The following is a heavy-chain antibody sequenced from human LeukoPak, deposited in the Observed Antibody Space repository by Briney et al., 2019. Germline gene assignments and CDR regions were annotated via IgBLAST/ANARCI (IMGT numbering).Heavy chain of an antibody. CDR1: GYTFTSYD. Sequence: ASVKVSCKVSGYTFTSYDINWVRQATGQGLEWMGWMNPNSGSTGYAQKFQGRVTMTRNTSISTAYMELSSLRSEDTAVYYCARPRRTYYYDSDAFDIWGQGTMVTVSS. D-gene: IGHD3-22*01. CDR2: MNPNSGST. J-gene: IGHJ3*02. V-gene: IGHV1-8*01. CDR3: ARPRRTYYYDSDAFDI.